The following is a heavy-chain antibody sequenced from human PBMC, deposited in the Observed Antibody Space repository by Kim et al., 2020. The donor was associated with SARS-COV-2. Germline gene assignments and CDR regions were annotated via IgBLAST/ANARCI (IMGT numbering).Heavy chain of an antibody. V-gene: IGHV3-30*04. D-gene: IGHD3-10*01. J-gene: IGHJ5*02. CDR1: GFTFSSYA. CDR3: ARDSLPFGPLWFGELSAGNWFDP. CDR2: ISYDGSNK. Sequence: GGSLRLSCAASGFTFSSYAMHWVRQAPGKGLEWVAVISYDGSNKYYADSVKGRFTISRDNSKNTLYLQMNSLRAEDTAVYYCARDSLPFGPLWFGELSAGNWFDPWGQGTLVTVSS.